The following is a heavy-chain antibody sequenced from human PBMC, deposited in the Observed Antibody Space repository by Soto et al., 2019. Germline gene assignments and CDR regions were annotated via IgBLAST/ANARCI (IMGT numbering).Heavy chain of an antibody. J-gene: IGHJ4*01. D-gene: IGHD3-3*01. V-gene: IGHV4-31*03. CDR2: IYTDGGT. CDR3: ARGLTEWSNDY. Sequence: SETLSLTCTVSGDSINSGAYYWTWIRQLPGKGLEWIGCIYTDGGTDYSPSLKNRVTMSMDTSKNHFSLRLTSVTAADTATYFCARGLTEWSNDYWGHGALVTVSS. CDR1: GDSINSGAYY.